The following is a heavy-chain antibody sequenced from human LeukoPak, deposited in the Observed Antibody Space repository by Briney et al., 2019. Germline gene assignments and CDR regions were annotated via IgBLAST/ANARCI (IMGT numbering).Heavy chain of an antibody. D-gene: IGHD2-21*02. V-gene: IGHV3-23*01. Sequence: GGSLRLSCAASGFTFSSYAMSWVRQAPGKGLEWVSAISGSGGSTYYADSVKGRFTISRDNSKNTLYLQMNSLKAEDTAVYYCASPSGVVVTAPDYWGQETLVTVSS. CDR3: ASPSGVVVTAPDY. J-gene: IGHJ4*02. CDR1: GFTFSSYA. CDR2: ISGSGGST.